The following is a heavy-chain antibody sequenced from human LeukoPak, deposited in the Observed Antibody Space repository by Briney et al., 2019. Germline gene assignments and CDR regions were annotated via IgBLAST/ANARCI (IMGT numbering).Heavy chain of an antibody. CDR3: ATLSSWYGYFDY. J-gene: IGHJ4*02. D-gene: IGHD6-13*01. Sequence: PSETLSLTCTVSGGSISSHYWSWIRQPPGKGLEWTGYIYYSGSTNYNPSLKSRVTISVDTSKNQFSLKLSSVTAADTAVYYCATLSSWYGYFDYWGQGTLVTVSS. V-gene: IGHV4-59*11. CDR2: IYYSGST. CDR1: GGSISSHY.